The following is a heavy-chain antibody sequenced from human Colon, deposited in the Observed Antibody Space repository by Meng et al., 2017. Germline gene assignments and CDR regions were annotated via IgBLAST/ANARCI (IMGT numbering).Heavy chain of an antibody. V-gene: IGHV4-61*08. D-gene: IGHD3-16*01. Sequence: QVPLRGSGPGLVRPSATLSLICAVSGASVRSPDHQWGWVRQPPGKGLEWIGYARIDYANTNYNPSLKSRVNVSLDTSKNQFSLNVRSVTAADTAVYYCARDYWGSLDFWGQGILVTVSS. CDR2: ARIDYANT. CDR3: ARDYWGSLDF. J-gene: IGHJ4*02. CDR1: GASVRSPDHQ.